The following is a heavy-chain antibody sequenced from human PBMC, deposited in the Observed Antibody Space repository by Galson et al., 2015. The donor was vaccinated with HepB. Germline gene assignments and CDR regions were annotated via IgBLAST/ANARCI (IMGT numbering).Heavy chain of an antibody. CDR2: IKSKTDGGTT. D-gene: IGHD3-10*01. V-gene: IGHV3-15*01. J-gene: IGHJ6*02. Sequence: SLRLSCAASGFTFSNAWMSWVRQAPGKGLEWVGRIKSKTDGGTTDYAAPVKGRFTISRDDSKNTLHLQMNSLKTEDTAVYYCTTDPRITMVRGVTTYYYYGMDVWGQGTTVTVSS. CDR1: GFTFSNAW. CDR3: TTDPRITMVRGVTTYYYYGMDV.